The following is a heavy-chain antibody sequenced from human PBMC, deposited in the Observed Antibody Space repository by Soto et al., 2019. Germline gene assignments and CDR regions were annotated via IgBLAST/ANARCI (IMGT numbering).Heavy chain of an antibody. J-gene: IGHJ6*02. CDR2: INHSGST. CDR1: GGSFSGYY. Sequence: SETLSLTCAGYGGSFSGYYWSWIRQPPGKGLEWIGEINHSGSTNYNPSLKSRVTISVDTSKNQFSLKLSSVTAADTAVYYCARGGLDIVVVTAIKYYYYYGMDVWGQGTTVTVSS. D-gene: IGHD2-21*02. CDR3: ARGGLDIVVVTAIKYYYYYGMDV. V-gene: IGHV4-34*01.